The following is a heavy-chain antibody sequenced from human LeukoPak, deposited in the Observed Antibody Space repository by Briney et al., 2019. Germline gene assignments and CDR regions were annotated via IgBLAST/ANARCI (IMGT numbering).Heavy chain of an antibody. D-gene: IGHD3-22*01. Sequence: SETLSLTCTVSGGSIISNYWSWIRQSAGTGLEWIGRIYGSGITDYNPSLKSRVTMSLDTSRKQFSLRLTSVTAADTAVYYCARLKIYDSTGYSPGYYMDVWGKGTTVSVFS. V-gene: IGHV4-4*07. CDR2: IYGSGIT. J-gene: IGHJ6*03. CDR3: ARLKIYDSTGYSPGYYMDV. CDR1: GGSIISNY.